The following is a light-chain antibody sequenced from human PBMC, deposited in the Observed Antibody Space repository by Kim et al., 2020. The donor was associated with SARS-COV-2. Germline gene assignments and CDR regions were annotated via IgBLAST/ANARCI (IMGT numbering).Light chain of an antibody. CDR3: QSADSSGTYGV. J-gene: IGLJ3*02. CDR2: KDS. CDR1: ALPKQY. V-gene: IGLV3-25*03. Sequence: PGQTARITCSGDALPKQYAYWYQQKPGQAPVLVIYKDSERPSGIPERCSGSSSGTTVTLTISGVQAEDEADYYCQSADSSGTYGVFGGGTQLTVL.